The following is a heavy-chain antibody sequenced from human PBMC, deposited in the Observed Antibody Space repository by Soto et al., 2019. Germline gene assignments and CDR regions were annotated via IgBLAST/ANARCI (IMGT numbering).Heavy chain of an antibody. J-gene: IGHJ4*02. D-gene: IGHD3-22*01. CDR2: IKGEADGGTT. CDR3: TTGLSNGYYNFDY. V-gene: IGHV3-15*01. CDR1: GFTFSNAW. Sequence: VSLRLSCAAPGFTFSNAWMSWVRQAPGKGLEWVGRIKGEADGGTTDYAAPVKGRITISRDHSKDTLYLQMNSLKTEDTAVYYCTTGLSNGYYNFDYWGQGTPVTVSS.